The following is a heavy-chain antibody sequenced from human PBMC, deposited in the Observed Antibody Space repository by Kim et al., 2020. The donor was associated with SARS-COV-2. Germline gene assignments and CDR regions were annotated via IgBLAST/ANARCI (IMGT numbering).Heavy chain of an antibody. CDR3: ASSQWLRQYYYYGMDV. V-gene: IGHV1-69*01. J-gene: IGHJ6*02. D-gene: IGHD5-12*01. Sequence: KFQGRVTITADESTSTAYMELSSLRSEDTAVYYCASSQWLRQYYYYGMDVWGQGTTVTVSS.